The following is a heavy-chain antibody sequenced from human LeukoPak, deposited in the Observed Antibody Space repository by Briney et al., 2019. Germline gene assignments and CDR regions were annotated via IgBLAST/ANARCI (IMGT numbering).Heavy chain of an antibody. CDR2: ISSSSSYI. V-gene: IGHV3-21*01. D-gene: IGHD1-26*01. CDR3: ARVGATGTQH. J-gene: IGHJ1*01. Sequence: GGSLRLSRAASGFTFSSYSMNWVRQAPGKGLEWVSSISSSSSYIYYADSVKGRFTISRDNAKNSLYLQMNSLRAEDTAVYYCARVGATGTQHWGQGTLVTVSS. CDR1: GFTFSSYS.